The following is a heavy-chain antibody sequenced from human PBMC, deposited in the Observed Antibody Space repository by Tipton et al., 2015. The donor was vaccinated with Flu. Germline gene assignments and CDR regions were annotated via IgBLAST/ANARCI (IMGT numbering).Heavy chain of an antibody. J-gene: IGHJ5*02. CDR2: TYQRSMWHH. V-gene: IGHV6-1*01. CDR1: GDSVSSNGAT. Sequence: GLVKPSQTLSLTCVISGDSVSSNGATWNWIRQSPSRGLEWLGKTYQRSMWHHIYAVSVKGRISITPDTSKNQFSLQLNSVTPEETAVYCCARGSGSGPKDWFGPWGQGTQVTVSA. D-gene: IGHD3-10*01. CDR3: ARGSGSGPKDWFGP.